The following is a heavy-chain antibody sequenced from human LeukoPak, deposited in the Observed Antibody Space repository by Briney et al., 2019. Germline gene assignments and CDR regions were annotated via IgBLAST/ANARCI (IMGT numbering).Heavy chain of an antibody. D-gene: IGHD5-24*01. J-gene: IGHJ4*02. V-gene: IGHV3-74*01. CDR3: VRDGDAYNFDF. CDR1: GFTLSLAW. Sequence: SGGSLRLSCATSGFTLSLAWMHWVRQAPGKGLEWVSRIKYDGSYTDYADSVKGRFTISRDIARNTLSLHMISLRAEDTAVYFCVRDGDAYNFDFWGQGVLVTVSS. CDR2: IKYDGSYT.